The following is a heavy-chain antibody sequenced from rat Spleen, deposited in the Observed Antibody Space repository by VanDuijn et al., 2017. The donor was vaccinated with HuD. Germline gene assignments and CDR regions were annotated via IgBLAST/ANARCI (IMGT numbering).Heavy chain of an antibody. CDR1: FTFSNYG. CDR3: ARHKHPLYFDY. Sequence: FTFSNYGMAWVRQAPTKGLEWVATISYDGSSTYYRDSVKGRFTISRDNAKSTLYLQMDSLRSEDTATYYCARHKHPLYFDYWGQGVMVTVSS. V-gene: IGHV5-29*01. CDR2: ISYDGSST. D-gene: IGHD3-8*01. J-gene: IGHJ2*01.